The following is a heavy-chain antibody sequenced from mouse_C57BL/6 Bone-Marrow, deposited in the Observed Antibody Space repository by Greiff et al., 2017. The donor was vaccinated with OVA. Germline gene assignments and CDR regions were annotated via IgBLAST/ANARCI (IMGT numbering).Heavy chain of an antibody. CDR2: IYPRSGNT. CDR1: GYTFTSYG. Sequence: VQLQQSGAELARPGASVKLSCKASGYTFTSYGISWVKQRTGQGLEWIGEIYPRSGNTYYNEKFKGKATLTADKSSSPAYMELRSLTAEDSAVYFCARSDYYYGSSPFAYWGQGTRVTVSA. CDR3: ARSDYYYGSSPFAY. J-gene: IGHJ3*01. D-gene: IGHD1-1*01. V-gene: IGHV1-81*01.